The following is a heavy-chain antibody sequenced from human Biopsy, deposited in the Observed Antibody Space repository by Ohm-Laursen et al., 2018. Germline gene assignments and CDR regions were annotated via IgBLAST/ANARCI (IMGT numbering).Heavy chain of an antibody. CDR2: INHSGST. V-gene: IGHV4-59*12. CDR3: ARGPYGDNAGAFDV. J-gene: IGHJ3*01. Sequence: GTLSLTCTVSGASINLYYWSWIRQPPGKGLEWIGYINHSGSTNYNPSLKSRLTISVDTSKNQFSLRLTSVTAADTATYFCARGPYGDNAGAFDVWGQGTVVTVSS. D-gene: IGHD4/OR15-4a*01. CDR1: GASINLYY.